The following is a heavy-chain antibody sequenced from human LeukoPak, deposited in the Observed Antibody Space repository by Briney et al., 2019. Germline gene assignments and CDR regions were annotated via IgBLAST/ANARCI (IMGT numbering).Heavy chain of an antibody. D-gene: IGHD6-13*01. CDR2: ISWNSGKI. Sequence: GGSLRLSCAASGFIFDDYAMRWVRQAPGKGLEWVSGISWNSGKIDYADSVKGRFTISRDNAKNSLYLQMNSLRVEDMALYYCAKDRGYSSSFFEIWGQGTLVTVSS. J-gene: IGHJ4*02. CDR3: AKDRGYSSSFFEI. V-gene: IGHV3-9*03. CDR1: GFIFDDYA.